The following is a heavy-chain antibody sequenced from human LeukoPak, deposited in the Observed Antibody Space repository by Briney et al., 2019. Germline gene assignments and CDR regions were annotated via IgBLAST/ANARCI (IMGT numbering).Heavy chain of an antibody. D-gene: IGHD3-10*01. Sequence: PGGSLRLSCAASGFTFDDYAMHWVRQAPGKGLEWVSGISWNSGSIGYADSVKGRFTISRDNAKNSLYLQMNSLRAEDTAVYYCASDLEGGYYGSGSYYNNYWGQGTLVTVSS. CDR2: ISWNSGSI. CDR3: ASDLEGGYYGSGSYYNNY. CDR1: GFTFDDYA. J-gene: IGHJ4*02. V-gene: IGHV3-9*01.